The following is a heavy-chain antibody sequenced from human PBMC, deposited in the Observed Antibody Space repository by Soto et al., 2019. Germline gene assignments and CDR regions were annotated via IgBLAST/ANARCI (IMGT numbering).Heavy chain of an antibody. CDR1: GYTFSTYY. Sequence: ASVKVSCKASGYTFSTYYMHWLRQAPGQGLQWMGIIDPTGDTTAYAQNFQARLTMTTDTSTSTFYMELTSLRSDDTAVYYCARDEGITTFGVYSMYYYGMDVWGQGTTVTISS. J-gene: IGHJ6*02. CDR2: IDPTGDTT. D-gene: IGHD3-3*01. CDR3: ARDEGITTFGVYSMYYYGMDV. V-gene: IGHV1-46*01.